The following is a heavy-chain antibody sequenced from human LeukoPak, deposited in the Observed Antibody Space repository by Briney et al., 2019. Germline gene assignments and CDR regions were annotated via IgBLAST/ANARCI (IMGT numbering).Heavy chain of an antibody. V-gene: IGHV3-21*01. CDR2: ISSSSSYI. Sequence: GGSLRLSRAPSGFTFSSYSLSWVPQAPGEGLEWVSSISSSSSYIYYADSVKGRFPISRDNAKNSLYLQMNSLRAEDTAVYYCARAGQQLGRYNWFDPWGQGTLVTLSS. CDR3: ARAGQQLGRYNWFDP. J-gene: IGHJ5*02. CDR1: GFTFSSYS. D-gene: IGHD6-13*01.